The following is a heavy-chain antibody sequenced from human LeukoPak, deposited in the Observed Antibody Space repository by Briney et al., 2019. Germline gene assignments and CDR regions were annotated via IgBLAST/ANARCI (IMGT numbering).Heavy chain of an antibody. Sequence: GGSLRLSCAASGFTFSSYSMNWVRQAPGRGLEWVSSITSSTSYIYYAGSVKGRFTISRDNAKNSLYLQMNILGAEDTAVYYCARHSPSYYGMDVWGQGTTVTVSS. CDR3: ARHSPSYYGMDV. CDR1: GFTFSSYS. J-gene: IGHJ6*02. V-gene: IGHV3-21*01. CDR2: ITSSTSYI.